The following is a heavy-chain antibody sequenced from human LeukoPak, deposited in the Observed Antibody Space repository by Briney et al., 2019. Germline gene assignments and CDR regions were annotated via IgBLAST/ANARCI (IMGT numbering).Heavy chain of an antibody. V-gene: IGHV3-74*03. J-gene: IGHJ5*02. CDR1: GFAFSNYW. CDR2: INHDGSIT. D-gene: IGHD2-2*01. Sequence: GRSLRLSCVASGFAFSNYWIDWVRQAPGNGLVWVSRINHDGSITMYADSVKGRFTISRDTAKSTLFLQMNSLRAEDTAVYYCARFIYAGTRAASWGQGTLVTVS. CDR3: ARFIYAGTRAAS.